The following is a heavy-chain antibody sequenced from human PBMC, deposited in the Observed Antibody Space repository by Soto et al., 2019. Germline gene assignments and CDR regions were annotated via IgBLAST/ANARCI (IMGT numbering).Heavy chain of an antibody. J-gene: IGHJ5*02. CDR2: IYYSGSP. CDR1: GGSISSSSYY. Sequence: PSETLSLTCTVSGGSISSSSYYWGWIRQPPGKGLEWLGGIYYSGSPYYNPSLKSRVTISVDTSKNQFSLKLSSVTAADTAVYYCARYIVVVPAAPNWFDPWGQGTLVTVSS. CDR3: ARYIVVVPAAPNWFDP. V-gene: IGHV4-39*01. D-gene: IGHD2-2*01.